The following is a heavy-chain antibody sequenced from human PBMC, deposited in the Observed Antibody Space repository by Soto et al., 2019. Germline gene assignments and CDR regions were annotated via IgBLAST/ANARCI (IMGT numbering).Heavy chain of an antibody. J-gene: IGHJ5*02. Sequence: PGGSLRLSCAASGFTFSSYSMNWVRQAPGKGLEWVSYISSSSSTIYYADSVKGRFTISRDNARNSLYLQMNSLRAEDTAVYYCARYDYGDYGLFDPWGQGTLVTVSS. D-gene: IGHD4-17*01. CDR3: ARYDYGDYGLFDP. CDR1: GFTFSSYS. CDR2: ISSSSSTI. V-gene: IGHV3-48*01.